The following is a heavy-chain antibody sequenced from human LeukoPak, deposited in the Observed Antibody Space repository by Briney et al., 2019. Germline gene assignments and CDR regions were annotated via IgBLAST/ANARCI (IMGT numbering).Heavy chain of an antibody. V-gene: IGHV3-7*01. CDR1: GFTFSSHW. J-gene: IGHJ5*02. Sequence: GGPLRLSCAASGFTFSSHWMSWVRQAPGKGLEWVANIKQDVSEKYYVDSMKGRFTISRDNAKNSLYLQMNSLRAEDTAVYYCAGFSYSSSWNPFDPWGQGTLVTVSS. D-gene: IGHD6-13*01. CDR3: AGFSYSSSWNPFDP. CDR2: IKQDVSEK.